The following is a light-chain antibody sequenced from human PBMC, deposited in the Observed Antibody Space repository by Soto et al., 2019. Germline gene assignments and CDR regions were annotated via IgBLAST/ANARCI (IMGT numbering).Light chain of an antibody. J-gene: IGLJ1*01. Sequence: QSVLAQPPSVSGAPGQRVTISCTGSSSNIGAGYDVHWYQQLPGTAPKLLIYGNSNRPSGVPDRFSGSKSGTSASLAITGLQAEDEADYYCQSYDSSTHYVLGTGTKVTVL. CDR2: GNS. CDR1: SSNIGAGYD. CDR3: QSYDSSTHYV. V-gene: IGLV1-40*01.